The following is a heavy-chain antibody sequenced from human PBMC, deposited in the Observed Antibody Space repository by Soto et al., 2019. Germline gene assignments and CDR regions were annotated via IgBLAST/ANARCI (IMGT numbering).Heavy chain of an antibody. D-gene: IGHD1-26*01. J-gene: IGHJ4*02. V-gene: IGHV3-23*01. CDR1: GFTFSSYA. CDR2: ISGSGDST. Sequence: EVQLLESGGGLVQPGGSLRLSCAASGFTFSSYAMRWVLQAPVKGLEWVSAISGSGDSTYYADSVKGRFTISIDNSKNALYLQMNSLRAEDTAVYYCARRGSGSYYDYWGQGTLVTVSS. CDR3: ARRGSGSYYDY.